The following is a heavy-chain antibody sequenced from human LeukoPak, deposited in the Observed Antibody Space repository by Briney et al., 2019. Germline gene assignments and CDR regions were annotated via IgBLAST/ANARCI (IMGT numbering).Heavy chain of an antibody. J-gene: IGHJ4*02. CDR2: ISNSGSDI. Sequence: GGSLRLSCAASGATFSSDEMNWVRQAPGKGLEWVSYISNSGSDINYADSVKGRFTISRDNAKNSLYLQMNSLRVEDTAVYYCARTLTTTYSWGQGTLVTVSS. CDR1: GATFSSDE. CDR3: ARTLTTTYS. D-gene: IGHD4-17*01. V-gene: IGHV3-48*03.